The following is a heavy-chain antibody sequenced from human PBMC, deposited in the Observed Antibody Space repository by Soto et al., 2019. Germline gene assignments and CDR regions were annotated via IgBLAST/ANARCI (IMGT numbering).Heavy chain of an antibody. CDR1: GFTFSNAW. D-gene: IGHD3-3*01. J-gene: IGHJ6*02. CDR3: TTGAITIFGVVVYYYGMDV. V-gene: IGHV3-15*07. CDR2: IKSKTDGGTT. Sequence: GGSLRLSCAASGFTFSNAWMNWVRQAPGKGLEWVGRIKSKTDGGTTDYAAPVKGRFTISRDDSKNTLYLQMNSLKTEDTAVYYCTTGAITIFGVVVYYYGMDVWGQGTTVTVSS.